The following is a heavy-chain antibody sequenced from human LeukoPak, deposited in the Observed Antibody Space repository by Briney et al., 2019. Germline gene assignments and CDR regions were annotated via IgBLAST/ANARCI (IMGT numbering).Heavy chain of an antibody. J-gene: IGHJ6*02. CDR3: AESYCGSDYVGYYYYGMDV. Sequence: GGSLRLSCAASGFTFSSYAMSWVRQAPGKGLEWVSDISGSGGSTYYADSVKGRFTISRDNSKNTLYLQMNSLRAEDTAVYYCAESYCGSDYVGYYYYGMDVWGQGTTVTVSS. CDR2: ISGSGGST. V-gene: IGHV3-23*01. D-gene: IGHD1-26*01. CDR1: GFTFSSYA.